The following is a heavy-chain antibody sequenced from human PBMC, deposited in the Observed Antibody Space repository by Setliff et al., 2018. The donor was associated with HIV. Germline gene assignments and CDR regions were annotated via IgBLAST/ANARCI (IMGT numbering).Heavy chain of an antibody. V-gene: IGHV1-69*02. J-gene: IGHJ6*03. CDR1: RSTFNSHT. CDR3: VRGVQSPPHYSYYYMDV. CDR2: IIPILGVA. Sequence: WASVKVSCKASRSTFNSHTINWVRQAPGQGLDWMGRIIPILGVANYAQRFQGKVTITADKSTSTAYMELTSLRFDDTAMYYCVRGVQSPPHYSYYYMDVWGEGTMVTVSS. D-gene: IGHD3-3*01.